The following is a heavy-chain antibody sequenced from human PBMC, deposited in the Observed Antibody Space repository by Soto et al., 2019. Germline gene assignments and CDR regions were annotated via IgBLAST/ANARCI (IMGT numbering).Heavy chain of an antibody. CDR3: ARGVGRYSYGYGSFDY. Sequence: PGGSLRLSCAASGFTFSSYAMHWVRQAPGKGLEWVAVISYDGSNKYYADSVKGRFTISRDNSKNTLYLQMNSLRAEDTAVYYCARGVGRYSYGYGSFDYWGQGTLVTVSS. CDR2: ISYDGSNK. J-gene: IGHJ4*02. CDR1: GFTFSSYA. D-gene: IGHD5-18*01. V-gene: IGHV3-30-3*01.